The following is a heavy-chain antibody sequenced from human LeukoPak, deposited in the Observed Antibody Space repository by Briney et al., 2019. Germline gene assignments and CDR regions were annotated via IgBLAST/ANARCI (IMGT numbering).Heavy chain of an antibody. Sequence: GGSLRLSCAASGFTFSSYAMHWVRQAPGKGLEGVAVISYDGSNKYYADSVKGRFTISRDNSKNTLYLQMNSLRAEDTAVYYCARGRYSGYDFHDYWGQGTLVTVSS. D-gene: IGHD5-12*01. CDR1: GFTFSSYA. CDR2: ISYDGSNK. V-gene: IGHV3-30*04. CDR3: ARGRYSGYDFHDY. J-gene: IGHJ4*02.